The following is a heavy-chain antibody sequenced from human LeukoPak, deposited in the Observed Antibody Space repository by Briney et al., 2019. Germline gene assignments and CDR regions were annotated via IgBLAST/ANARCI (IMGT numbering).Heavy chain of an antibody. CDR2: VPASGIT. V-gene: IGHV4-61*02. CDR3: ARDGPLRWFDP. CDR1: GDSISSGSYY. J-gene: IGHJ5*02. Sequence: SETLSLTCTVSGDSISSGSYYWSWIRQPAGKGLEWIGRVPASGITSYKASLKSRVTISVDTSKKQFSLKLTSVTAADTAVYYCARDGPLRWFDPWGQGTLVTVSS.